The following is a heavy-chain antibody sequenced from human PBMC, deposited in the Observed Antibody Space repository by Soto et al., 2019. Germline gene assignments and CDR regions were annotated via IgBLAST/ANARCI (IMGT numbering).Heavy chain of an antibody. CDR2: IWYDRSNK. CDR1: GFTLSSYG. D-gene: IGHD3-10*01. V-gene: IGHV3-33*01. J-gene: IGHJ4*02. Sequence: PGGSLRLSCAASGFTLSSYGMHWVRQAPGKGLEWVAVIWYDRSNKYYADSVKGRFTISRDNAKNSLYLQMNSLRAEDTAVYYCARANYYGSPGDFDYWGQGTLVTVSS. CDR3: ARANYYGSPGDFDY.